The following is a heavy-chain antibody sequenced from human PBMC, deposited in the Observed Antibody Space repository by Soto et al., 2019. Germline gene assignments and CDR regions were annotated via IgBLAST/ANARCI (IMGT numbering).Heavy chain of an antibody. CDR1: GASMSDYY. D-gene: IGHD3-10*01. V-gene: IGHV4-59*01. J-gene: IGHJ4*02. Sequence: QVQLQESRPGLVKPSETLSLTCTVSGASMSDYYGSWIRQSPGMALEHIGYLHYSGSAHYNPSLKSRVTISMDTSKNQFSLKLTSVIAADTAIYYCARSGHTWAGVVWGQGILVTVSS. CDR2: LHYSGSA. CDR3: ARSGHTWAGVV.